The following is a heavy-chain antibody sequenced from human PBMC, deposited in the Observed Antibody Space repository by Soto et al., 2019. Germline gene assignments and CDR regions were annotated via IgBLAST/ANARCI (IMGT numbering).Heavy chain of an antibody. D-gene: IGHD6-13*01. Sequence: QVQLVESGGGVVQPGGSLRLSCAASGFSFSSYGMHWVRQAPGKGLEWLAVKSNDGRKEYYADSVKGRFTISRDNSKNTVYLLMDSLRGDDTAVYYCAKGRGSSYDCFFDLWGRGSLVTVSS. CDR3: AKGRGSSYDCFFDL. CDR1: GFSFSSYG. V-gene: IGHV3-30*18. CDR2: KSNDGRKE. J-gene: IGHJ2*01.